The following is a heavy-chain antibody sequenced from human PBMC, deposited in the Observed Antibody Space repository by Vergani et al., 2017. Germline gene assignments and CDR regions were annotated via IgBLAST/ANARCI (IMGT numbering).Heavy chain of an antibody. J-gene: IGHJ2*01. V-gene: IGHV3-23*01. CDR2: ISGSGGST. CDR3: AKRRRRLPIYWNFKL. Sequence: EVQLLESGGGLVQPGGSLRLSCAASGFTFSSYAMSWVRQAPGKGLEWVSAISGSGGSTYYADSVKGRFTISRDNSKDTLYLQMNSLRAEDTAVYYCAKRRRRLPIYWNFKLWDRGTLVIFSS. CDR1: GFTFSSYA. D-gene: IGHD6-25*01.